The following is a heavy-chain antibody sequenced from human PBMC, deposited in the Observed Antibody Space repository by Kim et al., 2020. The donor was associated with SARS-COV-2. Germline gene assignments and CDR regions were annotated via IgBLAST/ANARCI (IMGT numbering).Heavy chain of an antibody. Sequence: GGSLRLSCAASGFTFDDYAMHWVRQAPGKGLEWVSGISWNSGSIGYADSVKGRFTISRDNAKNSLYLQMNSLRAEDTALYYCAKGWGYSSSSLPNVWGQGTTVTVSS. V-gene: IGHV3-9*01. CDR3: AKGWGYSSSSLPNV. CDR1: GFTFDDYA. CDR2: ISWNSGSI. D-gene: IGHD6-6*01. J-gene: IGHJ6*02.